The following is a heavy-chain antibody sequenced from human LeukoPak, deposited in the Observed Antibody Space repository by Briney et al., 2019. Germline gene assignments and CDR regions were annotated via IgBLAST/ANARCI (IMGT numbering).Heavy chain of an antibody. CDR2: IYYSGST. J-gene: IGHJ6*03. V-gene: IGHV4-59*01. CDR3: ARGVYYYYYMDV. D-gene: IGHD6-6*01. Sequence: SETLSLTCTVSGGSISSYYWSWIRQPPGKGLEWIGYIYYSGSTNYNPSLKSRVTISVDTSKNQFSLKLSSVTAADTAVYYCARGVYYYYYMDVWGKGTMVTVSS. CDR1: GGSISSYY.